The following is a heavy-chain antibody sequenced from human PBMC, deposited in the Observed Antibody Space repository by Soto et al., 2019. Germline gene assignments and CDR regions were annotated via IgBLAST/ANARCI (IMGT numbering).Heavy chain of an antibody. Sequence: EGHLLESGGDLVQPGGSLRLSCAASGFSFRSYAMGWVRQAPGKGLNWVSSISAGGDGTYYADSVKGRFTISRDNSKNTIYLQMTSLRADDTAVYYCADGGRYPYYWGPGTLVIVSS. CDR2: ISAGGDGT. V-gene: IGHV3-23*01. CDR1: GFSFRSYA. CDR3: ADGGRYPYY. J-gene: IGHJ4*02. D-gene: IGHD1-26*01.